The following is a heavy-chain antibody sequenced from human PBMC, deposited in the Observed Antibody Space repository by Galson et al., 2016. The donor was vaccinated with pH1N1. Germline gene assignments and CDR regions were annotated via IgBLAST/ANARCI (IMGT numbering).Heavy chain of an antibody. CDR1: GFSLSTSGMC. J-gene: IGHJ4*02. V-gene: IGHV2-70*01. CDR3: ARFNYGDYVNYLDY. Sequence: PALVKPTQTLTLTCTFSGFSLSTSGMCVSWIRQPPGKALEWLALIDWDDDKYYSTSLKTRLTISKDTSKNQVVLTMTNMDPVDTATYYCARFNYGDYVNYLDYWGQGTLVTVSS. CDR2: IDWDDDK. D-gene: IGHD4-17*01.